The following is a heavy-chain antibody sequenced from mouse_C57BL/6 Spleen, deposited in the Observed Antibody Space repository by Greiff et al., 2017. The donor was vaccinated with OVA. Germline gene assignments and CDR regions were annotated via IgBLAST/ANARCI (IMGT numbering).Heavy chain of an antibody. CDR3: TVYGSSLWFAY. V-gene: IGHV14-4*01. Sequence: EVQLQQSGAELVRPGASVKLSCTASGFNITDDYMHWVKQRPEQGLEWIGWIDPENGDTEYASKFQGKATITADTSSNTAYLQLSSLTSEDTAVYYCTVYGSSLWFAYWGQGTLVTVSA. D-gene: IGHD1-1*01. CDR2: IDPENGDT. J-gene: IGHJ3*01. CDR1: GFNITDDY.